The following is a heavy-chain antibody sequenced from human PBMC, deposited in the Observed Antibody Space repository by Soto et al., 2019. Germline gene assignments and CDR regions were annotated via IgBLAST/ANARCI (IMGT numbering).Heavy chain of an antibody. CDR3: ARDRSSGSFYGGFDP. V-gene: IGHV3-66*01. CDR1: GFTVSSNH. J-gene: IGHJ5*02. D-gene: IGHD3-10*01. Sequence: EVQLVESGGGLVQPGGSLRLSCAASGFTVSSNHMTWVRQAPGKGLEWVSLIYSAGSTYYADSVKGRFTISRDNSKNTLYLQMNSLRAEDTAVYYCARDRSSGSFYGGFDPWGQGTLVTVSS. CDR2: IYSAGST.